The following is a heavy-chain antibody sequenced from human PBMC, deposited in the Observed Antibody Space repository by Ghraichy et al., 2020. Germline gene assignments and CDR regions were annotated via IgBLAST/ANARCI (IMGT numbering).Heavy chain of an antibody. V-gene: IGHV4-31*03. Sequence: SETLSLTCTVSGGSISSGGYYWSWIRQHPGKGLEWIGYIYYSGSTYYNPSLKSRVTISVDTSKNQFSLKLSSVTAADTAVYYCARATAVAGTCGWFDPWGQGTLVTVSS. CDR2: IYYSGST. CDR3: ARATAVAGTCGWFDP. CDR1: GGSISSGGYY. J-gene: IGHJ5*02. D-gene: IGHD6-19*01.